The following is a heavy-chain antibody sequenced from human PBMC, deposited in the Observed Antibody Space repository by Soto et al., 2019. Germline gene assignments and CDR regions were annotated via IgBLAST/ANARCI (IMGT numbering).Heavy chain of an antibody. D-gene: IGHD6-19*01. CDR3: AKGHSSGWNHFDS. V-gene: IGHV3-53*05. Sequence: GGSLRLSCTTSGFTVSSSHMSWVRQAPGKGLEWVSVIYSGGSSYYAVSVQGRFTISRDNSKNTLYLQMDSLRSEDTAVYYCAKGHSSGWNHFDSWGQGTPVTVSS. CDR1: GFTVSSSH. CDR2: IYSGGSS. J-gene: IGHJ4*02.